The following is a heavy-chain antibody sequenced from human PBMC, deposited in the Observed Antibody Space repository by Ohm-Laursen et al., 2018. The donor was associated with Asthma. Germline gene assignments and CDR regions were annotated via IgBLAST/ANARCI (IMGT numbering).Heavy chain of an antibody. CDR1: GGSFSGYY. V-gene: IGHV4-34*01. CDR2: INHSGST. CDR3: ARKTTKKITFGGVIVHRDAFDI. D-gene: IGHD3-16*02. J-gene: IGHJ3*02. Sequence: GTLSLTCAVYGGSFSGYYWSWIRQPPGKGLEWIGEINHSGSTNYNPSLKSRVTISVDTSKNQFSLKLSSVTAADTAVYYCARKTTKKITFGGVIVHRDAFDIWGQGTMVTVSS.